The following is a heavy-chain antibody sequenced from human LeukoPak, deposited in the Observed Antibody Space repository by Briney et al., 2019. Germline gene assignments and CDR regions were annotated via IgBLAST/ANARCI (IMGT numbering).Heavy chain of an antibody. V-gene: IGHV1-2*02. D-gene: IGHD1-26*01. CDR1: GYTFTGYY. CDR3: ARGPVGATSPYDY. Sequence: ASVKVSCKASGYTFTGYYMHWVRQAPGQGLEWMGWINPNSGGTNYAQKFQGRVTMTRDTSISTAYMELSRLRPDDTAVYYYARGPVGATSPYDYWGQGTLVTVSS. CDR2: INPNSGGT. J-gene: IGHJ4*02.